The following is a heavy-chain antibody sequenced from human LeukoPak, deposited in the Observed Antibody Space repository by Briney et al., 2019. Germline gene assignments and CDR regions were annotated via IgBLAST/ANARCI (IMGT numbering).Heavy chain of an antibody. D-gene: IGHD2-2*01. CDR2: ISYDGSNK. CDR3: ARDQGDIVVVPAAYYFDY. CDR1: GFTFSSYA. V-gene: IGHV3-30-3*01. J-gene: IGHJ4*02. Sequence: GRSLRLSCAASGFTFSSYAMHWVRQAPGKGLEWVAVISYDGSNKYYADSVKGRFTISRDNSKNTLYLQMNSLRAEDTAVYYCARDQGDIVVVPAAYYFDYWGQGTLVTVSS.